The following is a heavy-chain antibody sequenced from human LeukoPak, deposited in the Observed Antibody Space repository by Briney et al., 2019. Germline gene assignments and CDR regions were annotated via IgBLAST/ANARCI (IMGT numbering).Heavy chain of an antibody. CDR3: ARGLGYDYVWGSYRYTTAFDY. CDR2: IYYSGST. CDR1: GGSISSYY. J-gene: IGHJ4*02. V-gene: IGHV4-59*12. D-gene: IGHD3-16*02. Sequence: SETLSLTCTVSGGSISSYYWSWIRQPPGKGLEWIGYIYYSGSTNYNPSLKSRVTISVDTSKNQFSLKLSSVTAADTAVYYCARGLGYDYVWGSYRYTTAFDYWGQGTLVTVSS.